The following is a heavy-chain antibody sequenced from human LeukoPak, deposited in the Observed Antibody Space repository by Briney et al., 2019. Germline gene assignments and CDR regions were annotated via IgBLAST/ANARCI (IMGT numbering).Heavy chain of an antibody. D-gene: IGHD3-3*01. V-gene: IGHV4-34*01. CDR1: GGSFSGYY. J-gene: IGHJ4*02. Sequence: SETLSLTCAVYGGSFSGYYWSWIRQPPGKGLEWIGEINHSGSTNYNPSLKSRVTISVGTSKNQFSLKLSSVTAADTAVYYCARRRYYDFWSGDIDYWGQGTLVTVSS. CDR3: ARRRYYDFWSGDIDY. CDR2: INHSGST.